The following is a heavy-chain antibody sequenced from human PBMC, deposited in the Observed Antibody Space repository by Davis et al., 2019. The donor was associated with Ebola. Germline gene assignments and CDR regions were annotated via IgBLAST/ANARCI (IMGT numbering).Heavy chain of an antibody. Sequence: GESLKISCVASGFTFNNYWMHWVRQAPGKGPMWVSRINNDGSWTSYADSVKGRFTISRDNAKNTLYLQMNSLRAEDTAVYYCSRDLKQPPPSYYSGMDVWGLGTTVTVSS. J-gene: IGHJ6*02. CDR2: INNDGSWT. D-gene: IGHD6-13*01. CDR1: GFTFNNYW. V-gene: IGHV3-74*01. CDR3: SRDLKQPPPSYYSGMDV.